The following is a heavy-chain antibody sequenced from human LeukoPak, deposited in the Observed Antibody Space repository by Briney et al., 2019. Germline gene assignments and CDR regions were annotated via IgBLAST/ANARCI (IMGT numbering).Heavy chain of an antibody. J-gene: IGHJ4*02. D-gene: IGHD3-9*01. CDR1: GYTFTSYY. V-gene: IGHV1-46*01. Sequence: GASVKVSCKASGYTFTSYYMHWVRQAPGQGLEWMGIINPSGGSTSYAQKFQGRVTMTRDMSTSTVYMELSSLRSEDTAVYYCARDPWRRYFDWFTQIDYWGQGTLVTVSS. CDR2: INPSGGST. CDR3: ARDPWRRYFDWFTQIDY.